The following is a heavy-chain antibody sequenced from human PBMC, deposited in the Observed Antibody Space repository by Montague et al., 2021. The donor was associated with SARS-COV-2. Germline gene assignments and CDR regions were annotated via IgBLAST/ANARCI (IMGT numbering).Heavy chain of an antibody. Sequence: CAISGDSDGVEEVRWRWDKHSPELQLVRQVVRCYRSKRTNEYALSVKSRITITPDTSKNQLSLQLTSVTPEDTAVYYCTRAVWGVQDYWGQGSLVTVSS. J-gene: IGHJ4*02. CDR3: TRAVWGVQDY. CDR2: RCYRSKRTN. V-gene: IGHV6-1*01. CDR1: GDSDGVEEVR. D-gene: IGHD3-10*01.